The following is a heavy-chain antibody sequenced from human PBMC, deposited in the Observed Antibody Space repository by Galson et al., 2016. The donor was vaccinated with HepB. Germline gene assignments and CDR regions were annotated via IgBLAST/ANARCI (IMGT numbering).Heavy chain of an antibody. CDR2: ISDDGSND. CDR3: ARDLAFTRWGGTHWLGP. CDR1: GFTVSTYG. D-gene: IGHD2-2*01. J-gene: IGHJ5*02. V-gene: IGHV3-30*03. Sequence: SLRLSCAASGFTVSTYGMHWVRQAPGKGLEWVAVISDDGSNDYYGDAVRGRFTVSKDNSKNTLYLEMKSLRPEDTAVYYCARDLAFTRWGGTHWLGPWGQGTLVTVSS.